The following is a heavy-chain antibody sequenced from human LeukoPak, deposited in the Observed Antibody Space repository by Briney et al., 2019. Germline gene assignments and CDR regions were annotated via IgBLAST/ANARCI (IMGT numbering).Heavy chain of an antibody. Sequence: GGSLRLSCAASGSTFSDYYMSWIRQAPGKGLEWVSYISSSGSTIYYADSVKGRFTISRDNAKNSLYLQMNSLRAEDTAVYYCARDFLIHYFDYWGQGTLVTVSS. CDR2: ISSSGSTI. CDR1: GSTFSDYY. D-gene: IGHD2/OR15-2a*01. V-gene: IGHV3-11*04. CDR3: ARDFLIHYFDY. J-gene: IGHJ4*02.